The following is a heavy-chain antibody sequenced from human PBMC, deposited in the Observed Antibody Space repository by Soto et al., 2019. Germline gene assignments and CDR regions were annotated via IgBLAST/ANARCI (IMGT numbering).Heavy chain of an antibody. CDR1: GGTFSSYA. V-gene: IGHV1-69*01. CDR2: IIPIFGTA. D-gene: IGHD3-10*01. Sequence: QVQLVQSGAEVKKPGSSVKVSCKASGGTFSSYAISWVRQAPGQGLEWMGGIIPIFGTANYAQKFQGRVTITADESTSTVYMELRSMRSEDTAVYYCARAIWRLGELLQSSGMDVWGQGTTVIVSS. CDR3: ARAIWRLGELLQSSGMDV. J-gene: IGHJ6*02.